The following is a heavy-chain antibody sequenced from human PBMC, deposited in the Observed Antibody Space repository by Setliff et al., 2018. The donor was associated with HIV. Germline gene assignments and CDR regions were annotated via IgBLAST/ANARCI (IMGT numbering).Heavy chain of an antibody. CDR3: ARARDDSYGSGSYYKGMDV. CDR1: GFTFSSYG. Sequence: GGSLRLSCAASGFTFSSYGIHWVRQAPGKGLEWVAFIRYTGSNKYYADSVKGRFTISRDNSKNSLYLQMNSLRAEDTALYYCARARDDSYGSGSYYKGMDVWGQGTTVTVSS. CDR2: IRYTGSNK. V-gene: IGHV3-30*02. D-gene: IGHD3-10*01. J-gene: IGHJ6*02.